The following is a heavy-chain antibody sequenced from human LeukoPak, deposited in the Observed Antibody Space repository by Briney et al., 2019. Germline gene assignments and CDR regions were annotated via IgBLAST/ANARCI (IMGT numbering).Heavy chain of an antibody. CDR2: MHYSGTT. CDR1: GGSISNSPHY. CDR3: ARNDRGRPADY. Sequence: SETLSLTCNVSGGSISNSPHYWGWIRQPPGKGLEWIGSMHYSGTTYHNPSLRSRVTISVDTSKSQFSLRLISVTAADTAVYYCARNDRGRPADYWGQGTLVTVSS. D-gene: IGHD1-26*01. J-gene: IGHJ4*02. V-gene: IGHV4-39*01.